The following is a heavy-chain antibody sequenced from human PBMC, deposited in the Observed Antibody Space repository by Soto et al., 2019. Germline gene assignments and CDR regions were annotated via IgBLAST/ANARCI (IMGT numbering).Heavy chain of an antibody. D-gene: IGHD2-15*01. CDR1: GFSLSTSGVS. V-gene: IGHV2-5*02. Sequence: VSGPKLVNPTQTLTLTCTFSGFSLSTSGVSVGWIRQPPGKALEWLALIYWDDDKRYSPSLKSRLTITKDTSKNQVVLTMTNMDPVDTAVYFCARLIGNSWLDYWGQGTLVTVSS. CDR3: ARLIGNSWLDY. J-gene: IGHJ4*02. CDR2: IYWDDDK.